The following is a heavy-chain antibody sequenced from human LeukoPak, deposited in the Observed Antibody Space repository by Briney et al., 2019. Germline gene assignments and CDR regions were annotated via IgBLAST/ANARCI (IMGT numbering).Heavy chain of an antibody. CDR3: SRDGESSGYYYFAY. CDR1: GFNFGDYG. J-gene: IGHJ4*02. Sequence: GRSPRLSCTISGFNFGDYGVSWGRQAPGKGPEWVSFIRSKARGGRTEYAASVKGRFTMSRDDSKSIAYLQMNSLTTEDTAVYYCSRDGESSGYYYFAYWGQRSLLTVSS. V-gene: IGHV3-49*04. D-gene: IGHD3-22*01. CDR2: IRSKARGGRT.